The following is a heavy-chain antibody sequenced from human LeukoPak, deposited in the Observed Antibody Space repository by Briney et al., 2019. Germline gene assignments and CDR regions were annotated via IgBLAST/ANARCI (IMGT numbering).Heavy chain of an antibody. Sequence: GGSLRLSCAASGFTFSSYWMNWVRQAPGKGLEWVSYISSSNNTIYYADSVKGRFTISRDNAKNSLYLQMNSLRDEDTAVYYCARSTYCGGDCYPALGYWGQGTLVTVSS. D-gene: IGHD2-21*02. J-gene: IGHJ4*02. CDR3: ARSTYCGGDCYPALGY. CDR2: ISSSNNTI. V-gene: IGHV3-48*02. CDR1: GFTFSSYW.